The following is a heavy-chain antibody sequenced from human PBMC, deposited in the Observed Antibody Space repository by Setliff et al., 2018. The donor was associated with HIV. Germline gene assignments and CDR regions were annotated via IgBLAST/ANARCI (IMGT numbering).Heavy chain of an antibody. CDR2: INGSGST. Sequence: SETLSLTCDVYGGSFSGYYWSWIRQSPEKGLEWIGEINGSGSTSYNPSLKSRLSISVGTSKNQFSLRLRSVTAADSAIYYCARGTLVVPDARDYYYYLDVWGQGNTVTVSS. CDR1: GGSFSGYY. V-gene: IGHV4-34*01. D-gene: IGHD2-2*01. CDR3: ARGTLVVPDARDYYYYLDV. J-gene: IGHJ6*03.